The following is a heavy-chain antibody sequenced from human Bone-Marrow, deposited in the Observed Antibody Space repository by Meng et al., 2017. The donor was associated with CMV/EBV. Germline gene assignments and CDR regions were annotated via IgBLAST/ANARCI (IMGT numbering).Heavy chain of an antibody. Sequence: GESLKISCAASGLTFSSYAMSWVRQAPGKGLEWVSAISGSGGSTYYADSVKGRFTISRDNSKNTLYLQMNSLRAEDTAVYYCARPTYYYDSSGYYWYFDLWGRGTLVTVSS. CDR1: GLTFSSYA. CDR3: ARPTYYYDSSGYYWYFDL. D-gene: IGHD3-22*01. V-gene: IGHV3-23*01. CDR2: ISGSGGST. J-gene: IGHJ2*01.